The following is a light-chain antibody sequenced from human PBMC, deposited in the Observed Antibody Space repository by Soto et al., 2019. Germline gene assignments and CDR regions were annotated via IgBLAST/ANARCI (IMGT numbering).Light chain of an antibody. V-gene: IGLV2-14*01. CDR1: SSDVGGYNY. CDR2: EVS. Sequence: QSALTQPASVSGSPGQSITISGTGTSSDVGGYNYVSWYQQHPGKAPKLMIYEVSTRPSGVSNRFSGSKSGNTASLTISGLQAEDEADYYCSSYTSSSTPYVFGTGTKLTVL. CDR3: SSYTSSSTPYV. J-gene: IGLJ1*01.